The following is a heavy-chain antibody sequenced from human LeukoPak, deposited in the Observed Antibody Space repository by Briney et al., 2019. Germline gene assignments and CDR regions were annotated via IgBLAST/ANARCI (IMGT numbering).Heavy chain of an antibody. D-gene: IGHD4-17*01. J-gene: IGHJ6*02. Sequence: SVKVSCKASGCTFSSYAISWVRQAPGQGLEWMGGIIPIFGTANYAQKFQGRVTITADESTSTAYTELSSLRSEDTAVYYCATRLDGPRGPYYYYGMDVWGQGTTVTVSS. V-gene: IGHV1-69*13. CDR1: GCTFSSYA. CDR3: ATRLDGPRGPYYYYGMDV. CDR2: IIPIFGTA.